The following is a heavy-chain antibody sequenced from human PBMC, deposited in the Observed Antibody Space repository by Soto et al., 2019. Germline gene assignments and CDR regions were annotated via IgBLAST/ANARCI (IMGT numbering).Heavy chain of an antibody. D-gene: IGHD2-2*01. Sequence: PGESLKIACAASGFTFSSYALSWVRQAPGKGLEWVSAIGPTGGPTSYADSVQGRLTISRDNSKNTLYLQMNSLRAEDTAVYYCAKDLAPNIVVVPAATDYWGQGTLVTVSS. J-gene: IGHJ4*02. CDR1: GFTFSSYA. V-gene: IGHV3-23*01. CDR3: AKDLAPNIVVVPAATDY. CDR2: IGPTGGPT.